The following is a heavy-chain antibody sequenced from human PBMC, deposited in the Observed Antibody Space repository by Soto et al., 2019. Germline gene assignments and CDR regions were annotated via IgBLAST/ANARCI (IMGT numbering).Heavy chain of an antibody. CDR2: ISSGSSYI. J-gene: IGHJ6*01. CDR1: GFSFSTYS. CDR3: AGEEGYWGRMDV. Sequence: EVQLVESGGGLVKPGGSLRLSCAASGFSFSTYSMNWVRQAPGKGLEWVSSISSGSSYIYYAESVKGRFTISRDNTKNSLFLQMNRLRDEETAIYYCAGEEGYWGRMDVWGQGTTVTVSS. V-gene: IGHV3-21*02. D-gene: IGHD2-15*01.